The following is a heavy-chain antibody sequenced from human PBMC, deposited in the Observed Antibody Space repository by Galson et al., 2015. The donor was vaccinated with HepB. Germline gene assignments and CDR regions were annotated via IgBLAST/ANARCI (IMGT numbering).Heavy chain of an antibody. Sequence: SLRLSCAASGFTFSSYAMSWVRQAPGKGLEWVSAISGSGGSTYYADSVKGRFTISRDNSKNTLYLQMNSLRAEDTAVYYCATSTMVRGVIMVGYYYYYGMDVWGQWTTVTVSS. J-gene: IGHJ6*02. CDR1: GFTFSSYA. D-gene: IGHD3-10*01. V-gene: IGHV3-23*01. CDR3: ATSTMVRGVIMVGYYYYYGMDV. CDR2: ISGSGGST.